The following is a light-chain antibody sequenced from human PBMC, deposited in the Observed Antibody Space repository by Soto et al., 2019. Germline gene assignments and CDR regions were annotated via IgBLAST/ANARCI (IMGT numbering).Light chain of an antibody. J-gene: IGLJ2*01. Sequence: QSALTQPASVSGSPGQSITISCTGTTSDVGSYKFVSWYQHLPGKAPKLVIFEGSERPSGISDRFSGSKSGNTASLTISGLQAEDGADYYCSSYIINSTLVIFGGGTKVTVL. CDR1: TSDVGSYKF. CDR3: SSYIINSTLVI. CDR2: EGS. V-gene: IGLV2-14*02.